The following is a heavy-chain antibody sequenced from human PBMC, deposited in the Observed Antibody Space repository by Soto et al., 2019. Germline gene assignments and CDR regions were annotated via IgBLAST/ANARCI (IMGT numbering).Heavy chain of an antibody. Sequence: SETLSLTCTVSHGSITSGDYFWAWIRQPPGKGLEFIGSVRSSGGTYYSPSLKSRASISIDKSKNQFSLKLTSVNAGDTAVYFCASVVVGATRQTGSDHWGQGTLVTVSS. J-gene: IGHJ4*02. CDR3: ASVVVGATRQTGSDH. V-gene: IGHV4-39*01. CDR1: HGSITSGDYF. CDR2: VRSSGGT. D-gene: IGHD2-15*01.